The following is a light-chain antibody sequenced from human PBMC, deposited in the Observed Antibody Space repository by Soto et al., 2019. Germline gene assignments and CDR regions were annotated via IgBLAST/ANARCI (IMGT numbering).Light chain of an antibody. CDR2: VAS. V-gene: IGKV1-39*01. CDR1: QNIRSY. Sequence: DIQMTQSPPSLSASVGDRVTITCRASQNIRSYLNWYQQKPGKAPKLLISVASTLRSGVPSRFTVSGSETDFTLTIGSLQLGDFGTNYSQQSSSTPPITLGKGTRLEIK. J-gene: IGKJ5*01. CDR3: QQSSSTPPIT.